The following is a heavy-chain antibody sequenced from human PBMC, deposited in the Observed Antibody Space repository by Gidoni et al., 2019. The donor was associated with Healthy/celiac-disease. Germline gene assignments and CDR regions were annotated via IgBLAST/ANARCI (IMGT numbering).Heavy chain of an antibody. Sequence: EVQLVESGGGLIQPGGSLRLSCAASGFTVSSNYMSWVRQAPGKGLEWVSVIYSGGSTYYADSVKGRFTISRDNSKNTLYLQMNSLRAEDTAVYYCARDNGGALRYFDWQGLDYWGQGTLVTVSS. D-gene: IGHD3-9*01. J-gene: IGHJ4*02. CDR3: ARDNGGALRYFDWQGLDY. CDR1: GFTVSSNY. V-gene: IGHV3-53*01. CDR2: IYSGGST.